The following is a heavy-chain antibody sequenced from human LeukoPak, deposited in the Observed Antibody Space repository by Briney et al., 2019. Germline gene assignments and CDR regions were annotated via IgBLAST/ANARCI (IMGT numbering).Heavy chain of an antibody. CDR2: IYPGDSDT. CDR3: STAYGYTFSFDP. V-gene: IGHV5-51*01. CDR1: GYSFTSYW. D-gene: IGHD5-12*01. J-gene: IGHJ5*02. Sequence: GESLKISCKGSGYSFTSYWIAWVRQMPGKSLEWMGIIYPGDSDTRYNPSFQGQVTISADKSTTTAYLQWSSLKASDTAMYYCSTAYGYTFSFDPWGQGTLVTVSS.